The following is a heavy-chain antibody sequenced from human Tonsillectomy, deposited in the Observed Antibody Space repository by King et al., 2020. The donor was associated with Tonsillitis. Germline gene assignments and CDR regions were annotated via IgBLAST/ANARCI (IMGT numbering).Heavy chain of an antibody. V-gene: IGHV3-23*04. CDR3: AKVLYSDSIPYLPFDY. J-gene: IGHJ4*02. CDR1: GFTFSSFA. D-gene: IGHD2-15*01. Sequence: VQLVESGGGLVQPGGSLRLSCEASGFTFSSFAMNWVRQAPGKGLEWVSAISNSGGDTYYADSVKGRFTISRDNSKTTLYLQMNSLRAEDTAKYYCAKVLYSDSIPYLPFDYWGQGALVTVSS. CDR2: ISNSGGDT.